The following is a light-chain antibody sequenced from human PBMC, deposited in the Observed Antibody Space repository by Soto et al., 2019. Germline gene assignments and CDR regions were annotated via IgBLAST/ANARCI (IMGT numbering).Light chain of an antibody. J-gene: IGKJ1*01. Sequence: DIQMTQSPSTLSASVGDRVTITCRASQSISSWLAWYQQKPGKAPKLLIYDASNLESGVPSRFSGGGSGTEFSLTISSLQPDDFATHYCQQYNYFWAFGQGTRVEIK. CDR3: QQYNYFWA. CDR1: QSISSW. V-gene: IGKV1-5*01. CDR2: DAS.